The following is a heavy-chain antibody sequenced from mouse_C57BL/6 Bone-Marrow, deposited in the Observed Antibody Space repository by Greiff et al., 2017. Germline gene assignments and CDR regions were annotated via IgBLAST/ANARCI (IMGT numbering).Heavy chain of an antibody. V-gene: IGHV1-64*01. CDR3: ASAYYYGSSFDV. Sequence: QVQLQQPGAELVKPGASVKLSCKASGFTFTSYWMHWVKQRPGQGLEWIGMIHPNSGSTNYNEKFKSKATLAVDTSSSTSYMQLSSLTSEDSAVYYCASAYYYGSSFDVGGTGTTVTVSS. CDR1: GFTFTSYW. D-gene: IGHD1-1*01. CDR2: IHPNSGST. J-gene: IGHJ1*03.